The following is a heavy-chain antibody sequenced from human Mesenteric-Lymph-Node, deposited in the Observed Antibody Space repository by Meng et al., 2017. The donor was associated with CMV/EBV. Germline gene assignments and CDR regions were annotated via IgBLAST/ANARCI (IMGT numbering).Heavy chain of an antibody. V-gene: IGHV3-23*01. J-gene: IGHJ4*02. CDR3: ARGDSSTTWLVFDY. CDR1: GFTFNNYA. CDR2: IAGSGDTT. D-gene: IGHD6-13*01. Sequence: SGFTFNNYAMTWVRQSPGEGLQWVSTIAGSGDTTYYADSVRGRFTISRDTSTNTLYLQMNSLRAEDTALYYCARGDSSTTWLVFDYWGLGTLVTVSS.